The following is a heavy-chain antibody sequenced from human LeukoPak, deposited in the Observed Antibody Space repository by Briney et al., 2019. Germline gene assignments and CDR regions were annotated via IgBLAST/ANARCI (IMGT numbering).Heavy chain of an antibody. Sequence: GGSLRLSCAASGFPLRSYAMSWVRQAPGKGLEWVSAISGSGGSTYYADSVKGRFTISRDNSKNTLYLQMNSLRVDDTAVYYCGRRVVVVAATNMDVWGKGTTVTVSS. CDR3: GRRVVVVAATNMDV. CDR1: GFPLRSYA. D-gene: IGHD2-15*01. V-gene: IGHV3-23*01. CDR2: ISGSGGST. J-gene: IGHJ6*03.